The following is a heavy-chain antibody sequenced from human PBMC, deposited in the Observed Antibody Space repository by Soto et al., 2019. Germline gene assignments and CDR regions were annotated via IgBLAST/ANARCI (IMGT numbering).Heavy chain of an antibody. D-gene: IGHD1-1*01. V-gene: IGHV4-59*01. CDR2: IYYSGST. CDR3: ARGQRSDYYYYYYMDV. CDR1: GGSISSYY. Sequence: QVQLQESGPGLVKPSETLSLTCTVSGGSISSYYWSWIRQPPGKGLEWIGYIYYSGSTNYNPSLKPRVTISVDTSKNQFSLKLSSVTAADTAVYYCARGQRSDYYYYYYMDVWGKGTTVTVSS. J-gene: IGHJ6*03.